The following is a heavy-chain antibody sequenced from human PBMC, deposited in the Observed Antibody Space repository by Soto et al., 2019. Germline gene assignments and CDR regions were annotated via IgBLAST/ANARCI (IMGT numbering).Heavy chain of an antibody. CDR2: IYYSGST. CDR3: ARVRSSGWSRGGWFDP. D-gene: IGHD6-19*01. CDR1: GGSISSSSYY. V-gene: IGHV4-39*01. Sequence: PSETLSLTCTVSGGSISSSSYYWGWIRQPPGKGLEWIGSIYYSGSTYYNPSLKSRVTISVDTSKNQFSLKLSSVTAADTAVYYCARVRSSGWSRGGWFDPWGQGTLVTVSS. J-gene: IGHJ5*02.